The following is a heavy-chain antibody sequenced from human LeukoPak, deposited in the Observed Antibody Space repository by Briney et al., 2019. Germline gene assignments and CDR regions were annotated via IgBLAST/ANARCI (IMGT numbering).Heavy chain of an antibody. V-gene: IGHV1-69*04. CDR1: RGTFNSFA. Sequence: ASVKVSYKASRGTFNSFAFSWVRQAPGHGLEWMGRIIPILGIANYAQKFQGRVTITADKSTYTAYMELSRLRSEDTAVYYCASTSDCSPTSCPHAFDYWGHGTLVTVSS. CDR3: ASTSDCSPTSCPHAFDY. J-gene: IGHJ4*01. D-gene: IGHD2-2*01. CDR2: IIPILGIA.